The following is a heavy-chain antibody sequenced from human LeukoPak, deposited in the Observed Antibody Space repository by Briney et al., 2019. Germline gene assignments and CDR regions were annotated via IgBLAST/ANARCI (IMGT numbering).Heavy chain of an antibody. V-gene: IGHV4-34*01. J-gene: IGHJ4*02. CDR2: INHSGST. Sequence: TSGGSLRLSCAASGFTFSSYSMNWVRQPPGKGLEWIGEINHSGSTNYNPSLKSRVTISVDTSKNQFSLKLSSVTAADTAVYYCARGPSYGDYYFDYWGQGTLVTVSS. CDR3: ARGPSYGDYYFDY. CDR1: GFTFSSYS. D-gene: IGHD5-18*01.